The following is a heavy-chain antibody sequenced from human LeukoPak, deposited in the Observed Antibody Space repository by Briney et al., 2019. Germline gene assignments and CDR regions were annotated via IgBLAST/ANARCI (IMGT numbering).Heavy chain of an antibody. CDR1: GGSISSGGYY. CDR2: IYHSGST. CDR3: ARVDYDFWSGERVGFDY. J-gene: IGHJ4*02. Sequence: SQTLSLTCTGSGGSISSGGYYWSWIRQPPGKGLEWIGYIYHSGSTYYNPSLKSRVTISVDRSKNQFSLKLSSVTAADTAVYYCARVDYDFWSGERVGFDYWGQGTLVTVSS. V-gene: IGHV4-30-2*01. D-gene: IGHD3-3*01.